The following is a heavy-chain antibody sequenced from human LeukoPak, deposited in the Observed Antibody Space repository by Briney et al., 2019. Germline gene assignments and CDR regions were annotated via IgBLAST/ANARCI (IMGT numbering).Heavy chain of an antibody. J-gene: IGHJ4*02. CDR2: IYYSGST. CDR1: GGSISSYY. V-gene: IGHV4-59*12. CDR3: ARALDYGDSGGYFDY. D-gene: IGHD4-17*01. Sequence: SETLSLTCTVSGGSISSYYWSWIRQPPGKGLEWIGYIYYSGSTNYNPSLKSRVTISIDTSKNQFSLRLNSVTAADTAVYYCARALDYGDSGGYFDYWGQGTLVTVSS.